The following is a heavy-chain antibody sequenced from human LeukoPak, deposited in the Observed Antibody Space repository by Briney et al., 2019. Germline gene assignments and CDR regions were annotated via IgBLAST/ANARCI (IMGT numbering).Heavy chain of an antibody. CDR3: ARGYDFWSGSNLSQRYNWFDP. V-gene: IGHV1-69*04. Sequence: SVKVSCKASGGTFSSYAISWVRQAPGQGLEWMGRIIPIFGIANYAQKFQGRVTITADKSTSTAYMELSSLRSEDTAVYYCARGYDFWSGSNLSQRYNWFDPWGQGTLVTVSS. D-gene: IGHD3-3*01. J-gene: IGHJ5*02. CDR1: GGTFSSYA. CDR2: IIPIFGIA.